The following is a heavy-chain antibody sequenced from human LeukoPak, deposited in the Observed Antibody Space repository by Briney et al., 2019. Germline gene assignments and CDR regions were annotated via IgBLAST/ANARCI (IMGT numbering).Heavy chain of an antibody. CDR2: IYYSGST. D-gene: IGHD3-22*01. Sequence: NPSETLSLTCTVSGGSISSYYWSWIRQPPGKGLEWIGYIYYSGSTYYNPSLKSRVTISVDTSKNQFSLKLSSVTAADTAVYYCARVVNYYDSSGFLDIWGQGTMVTVSS. J-gene: IGHJ3*02. CDR1: GGSISSYY. CDR3: ARVVNYYDSSGFLDI. V-gene: IGHV4-59*08.